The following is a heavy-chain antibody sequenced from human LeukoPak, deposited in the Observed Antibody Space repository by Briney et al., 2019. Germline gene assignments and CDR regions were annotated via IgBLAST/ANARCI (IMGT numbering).Heavy chain of an antibody. CDR3: ATPLDYYDSSGYHQGGD. CDR1: GFSFSGHW. D-gene: IGHD3-22*01. J-gene: IGHJ4*02. Sequence: GGSLRLSCTASGFSFSGHWMHWARQLPGKGLVWVSRISPTGSTTSYADSVKGRLTVSRDNAKNSLYLQMNSLRAEDTAVYHCATPLDYYDSSGYHQGGDWGQGTLVTVSS. V-gene: IGHV3-74*01. CDR2: ISPTGSTT.